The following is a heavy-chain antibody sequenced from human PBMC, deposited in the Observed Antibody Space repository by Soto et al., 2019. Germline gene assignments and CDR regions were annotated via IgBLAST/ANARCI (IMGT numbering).Heavy chain of an antibody. D-gene: IGHD3-22*01. Sequence: GGSLRLSCAASGFTFSSYGMHWVRQAPGKGLEWVAVIWYDGSNKYYADSVKGRFTISRDNSKNTLYLQMNSLRAEDTAVYYCARDPRAYDSSGYYPINWGKGT. CDR2: IWYDGSNK. V-gene: IGHV3-33*01. CDR1: GFTFSSYG. J-gene: IGHJ4*02. CDR3: ARDPRAYDSSGYYPIN.